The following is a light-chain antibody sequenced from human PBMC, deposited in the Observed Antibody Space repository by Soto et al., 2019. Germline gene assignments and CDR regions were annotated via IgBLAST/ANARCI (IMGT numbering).Light chain of an antibody. CDR1: QSVGSS. CDR3: QQRSYLFT. V-gene: IGKV3-11*01. J-gene: IGKJ4*01. CDR2: DAS. Sequence: EIVLTQSPATLSLSPGERATLSCRVSQSVGSSLAWYQQKPGQAPRLLTYDASNRATGIPARFSGSGSGTDFTLTINSLEPEDVAVYYCQQRSYLFTFGGGTKVEIK.